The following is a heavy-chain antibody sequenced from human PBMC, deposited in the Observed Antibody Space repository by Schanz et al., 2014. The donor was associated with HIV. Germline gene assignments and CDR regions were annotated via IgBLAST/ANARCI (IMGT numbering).Heavy chain of an antibody. J-gene: IGHJ6*02. CDR1: GFTFSGYG. CDR3: AKDGWYQLSSLSYYNGMDV. Sequence: QVQLVESGGGVVQPGRSLRLSCAVSGFTFSGYGMHWVRQAPGKGLAWVAVIWYDGKNRDYADSVKGRFTISRDNSKNTLYLQMNSLRAEDTAVYYCAKDGWYQLSSLSYYNGMDVWGHGTTVTVSS. D-gene: IGHD2-2*01. CDR2: IWYDGKNR. V-gene: IGHV3-33*06.